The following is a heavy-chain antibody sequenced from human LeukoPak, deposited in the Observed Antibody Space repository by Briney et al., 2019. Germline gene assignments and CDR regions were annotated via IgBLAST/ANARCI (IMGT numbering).Heavy chain of an antibody. CDR3: AKTFKDIVVVPAAMEEDYYYYGMDV. CDR1: GFTFSSYG. CDR2: ISYDGSNK. V-gene: IGHV3-30*18. Sequence: GGSLRLSCAASGFTFSSYGMHWVRQAPGKGLEWVAVISYDGSNKYYADSVKGRFTISRDNSKNTLYLQMNSLRAEDTAVYYCAKTFKDIVVVPAAMEEDYYYYGMDVWGQGTTVTVSS. D-gene: IGHD2-2*01. J-gene: IGHJ6*02.